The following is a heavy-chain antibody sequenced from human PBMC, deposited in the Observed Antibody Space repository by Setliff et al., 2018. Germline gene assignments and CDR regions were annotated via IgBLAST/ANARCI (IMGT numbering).Heavy chain of an antibody. CDR1: GFTFSSYG. D-gene: IGHD3-16*01. Sequence: PGGSLRLSCAASGFTFSSYGMNWVRQAPGKGLEWVSCISGGSSYIHYEDSMKGRFTISRDDAKNSVYLQINSPRAEDTAVYYCARDGGEYWGQGTLVTVSS. V-gene: IGHV3-21*01. J-gene: IGHJ4*02. CDR2: ISGGSSYI. CDR3: ARDGGEY.